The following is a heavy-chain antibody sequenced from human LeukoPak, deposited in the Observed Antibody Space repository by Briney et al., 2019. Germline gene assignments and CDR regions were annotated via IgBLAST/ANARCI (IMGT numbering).Heavy chain of an antibody. V-gene: IGHV3-11*06. D-gene: IGHD3-16*02. CDR3: ARDGGNMITFGGVIADAFDI. CDR1: GFTFSDYY. J-gene: IGHJ3*02. CDR2: ISSSSSYT. Sequence: GGSLRPSCAASGFTFSDYYMSWIRQAPGKGLEWVSYISSSSSYTNYADSVKGRFTISRDNAKNSLYLQMNSLRAEDTAVYYCARDGGNMITFGGVIADAFDIWGQGTMVTVSS.